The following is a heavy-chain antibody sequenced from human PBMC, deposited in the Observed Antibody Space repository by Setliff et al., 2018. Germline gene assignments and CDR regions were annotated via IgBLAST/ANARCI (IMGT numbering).Heavy chain of an antibody. CDR3: AKGGTYRYFDF. Sequence: SETLSLTCSVSGDSMSGASIWSWIRQPPGRGLEFMGYVFPNGASKYDPSSKSRLTISVDTSKNQFSLKLTSVTAADTAFYFCAKGGTYRYFDFWGQGTLVTVSS. J-gene: IGHJ4*02. CDR1: GDSMSGAS. CDR2: VFPNGAS. V-gene: IGHV4-59*03. D-gene: IGHD1-1*01.